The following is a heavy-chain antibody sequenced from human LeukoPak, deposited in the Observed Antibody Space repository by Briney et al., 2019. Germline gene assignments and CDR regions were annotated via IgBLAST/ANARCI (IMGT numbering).Heavy chain of an antibody. V-gene: IGHV3-48*01. CDR1: GFTFNTYG. CDR2: ISSDSTTT. D-gene: IGHD5-18*01. Sequence: GGSLRLSCAASGFTFNTYGMNWVRQAPGKGLEWISYISSDSTTTYYADSVKGRFIISRDNAKNSLFLHMNSLRAEDTAVYYCARVRSGYSHENYFDYWGQGTLVTVSS. CDR3: ARVRSGYSHENYFDY. J-gene: IGHJ4*02.